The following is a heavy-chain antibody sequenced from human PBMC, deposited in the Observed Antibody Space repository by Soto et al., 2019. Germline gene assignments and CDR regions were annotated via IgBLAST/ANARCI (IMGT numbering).Heavy chain of an antibody. J-gene: IGHJ6*02. Sequence: PSDTLSLTCAVYGGSFSGYYWSWIRQPPGKGLEWIGEINHSGSTNYNPSLKSRGTISVDTSKNQFSLKLSSVTAADTAVYYCARAGSSWYYYFYGMDVWGQGTTVTVSS. V-gene: IGHV4-34*01. D-gene: IGHD6-13*01. CDR2: INHSGST. CDR3: ARAGSSWYYYFYGMDV. CDR1: GGSFSGYY.